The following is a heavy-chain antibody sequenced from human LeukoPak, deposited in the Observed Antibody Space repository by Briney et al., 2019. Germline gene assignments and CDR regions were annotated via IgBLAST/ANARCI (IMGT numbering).Heavy chain of an antibody. CDR1: GGTFSSYA. D-gene: IGHD4-17*01. J-gene: IGHJ4*02. V-gene: IGHV1-69*05. CDR2: IIPIFGTA. CDR3: ASGFSWAYGDYETN. Sequence: SVKVSCKASGGTFSSYAISWVRQAPGQGLEWMGRIIPIFGTANYAQKFQGRVTITTDESTSTAYMEVSSLRSEDTAVYYCASGFSWAYGDYETNWGQGTLVIVSS.